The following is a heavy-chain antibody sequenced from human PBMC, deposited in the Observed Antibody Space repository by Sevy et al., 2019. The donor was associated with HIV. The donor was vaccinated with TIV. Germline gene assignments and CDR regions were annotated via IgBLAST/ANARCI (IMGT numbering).Heavy chain of an antibody. J-gene: IGHJ4*02. D-gene: IGHD3-10*01. CDR3: AKDDLGSIDY. CDR2: LSYDDSDE. CDR1: GFIFSTSP. Sequence: GGSLRLSCAASGFIFSTSPMHWVRQAPGKGLECVAILSYDDSDENYADSVKGRFTISRDNSKNTRYLQMNSLRTEDTAVYYCAKDDLGSIDYWGQGTLVTVSS. V-gene: IGHV3-30-3*02.